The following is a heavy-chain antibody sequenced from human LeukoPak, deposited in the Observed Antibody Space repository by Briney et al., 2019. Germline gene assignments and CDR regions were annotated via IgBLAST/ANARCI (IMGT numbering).Heavy chain of an antibody. CDR3: ARVPDTAMVTAGYYGMDV. CDR1: GFTFSSYA. CDR2: ISYDGSNK. V-gene: IGHV3-30-3*01. D-gene: IGHD5-18*01. Sequence: PGGSLRLSCAASGFTFSSYAMPWVRQAPGKGLEWVAVISYDGSNKYYADSVKGRFTISRDNSKNTLYLQMNSLRAEDTAVYYCARVPDTAMVTAGYYGMDVWGQGTTVTVSS. J-gene: IGHJ6*02.